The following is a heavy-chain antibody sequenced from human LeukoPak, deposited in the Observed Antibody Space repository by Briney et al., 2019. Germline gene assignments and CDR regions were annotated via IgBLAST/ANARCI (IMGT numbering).Heavy chain of an antibody. CDR1: GYTFTGYY. V-gene: IGHV1-2*02. D-gene: IGHD6-6*01. J-gene: IGHJ6*03. Sequence: ASVKVSCKASGYTFTGYYMHWVRQAPGQGLEWMGWINPNSGGTNYAQKFQGRVTMTRDTSISTAYMELSRLRSDDTAVYYCARGPGSSSGHYYYYYYMDVWGKGTTVTVSS. CDR3: ARGPGSSSGHYYYYYYMDV. CDR2: INPNSGGT.